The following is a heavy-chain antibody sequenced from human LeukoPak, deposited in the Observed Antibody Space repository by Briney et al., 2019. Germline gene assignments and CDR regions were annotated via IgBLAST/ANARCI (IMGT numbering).Heavy chain of an antibody. J-gene: IGHJ5*02. CDR1: GGSFSGYS. D-gene: IGHD6-6*01. Sequence: PSETLSLTCAVYGGSFSGYSWSWIRQPPGKGLEWIGEINHSRSTNYNPSLKSRVTISVDTSKNQFSLKLSSVTAADTAVYYCARALARWFDPWGQGTLVTVSS. CDR3: ARALARWFDP. V-gene: IGHV4-34*01. CDR2: INHSRST.